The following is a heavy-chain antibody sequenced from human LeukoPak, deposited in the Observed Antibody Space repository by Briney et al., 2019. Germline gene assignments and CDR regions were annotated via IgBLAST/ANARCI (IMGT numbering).Heavy chain of an antibody. D-gene: IGHD1-26*01. CDR3: ARVGYLAATYYFDY. Sequence: PSETLSLTCTVSGSSISGYYWNWIRQPAGKGLEWIGRLHPSGATSYNPSLKSRITMSLDTSKNQFSLKLSSVTAADTAVYYCARVGYLAATYYFDYWGQGTLVTVSS. CDR2: LHPSGAT. J-gene: IGHJ4*02. V-gene: IGHV4-4*07. CDR1: GSSISGYY.